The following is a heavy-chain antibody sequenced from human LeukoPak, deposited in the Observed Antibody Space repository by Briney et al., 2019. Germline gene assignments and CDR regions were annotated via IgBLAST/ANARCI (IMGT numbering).Heavy chain of an antibody. V-gene: IGHV3-23*01. J-gene: IGHJ4*02. CDR3: AKPGGSGWYAYDY. Sequence: GGSQRLSCTASGFTFSSYAMSWVRQAPGRGLECVSGISGSGGSTYYADSVKGRFTISRDNSKNTLYLQMNSLRADDTAVYYCAKPGGSGWYAYDYWGQGTLVTVSS. D-gene: IGHD6-19*01. CDR1: GFTFSSYA. CDR2: ISGSGGST.